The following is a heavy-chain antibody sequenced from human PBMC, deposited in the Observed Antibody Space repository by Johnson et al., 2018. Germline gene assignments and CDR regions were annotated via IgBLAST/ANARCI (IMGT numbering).Heavy chain of an antibody. D-gene: IGHD3-3*01. CDR2: VSDSGST. Sequence: QVQLQESGPGLVKPSETLSLTCTVSGGSIRSYYWTWIRQPPGKGLEWIGYVSDSGSTNNNPSLKSRVTISVATSKNQFSLKLSSVTAADTAVYYCARVRSCYLSRDAFDIWGQGTMVTVSS. J-gene: IGHJ3*02. CDR1: GGSIRSYY. CDR3: ARVRSCYLSRDAFDI. V-gene: IGHV4-59*01.